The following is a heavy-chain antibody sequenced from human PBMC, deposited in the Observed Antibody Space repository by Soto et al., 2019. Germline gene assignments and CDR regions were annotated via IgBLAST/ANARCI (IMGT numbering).Heavy chain of an antibody. CDR1: GFTVSSNY. CDR2: IYSGGST. J-gene: IGHJ3*02. V-gene: IGHV3-53*04. CDR3: ASQITMVRGVITRYLPFDI. D-gene: IGHD3-10*01. Sequence: GGSLRLSCAASGFTVSSNYMSWVRQAPGKGLEWVSVIYSGGSTYYADSVKGRFTISRHNSKNTLYLQMNSLRAEDTAVYYCASQITMVRGVITRYLPFDIWGQGTMVTVSS.